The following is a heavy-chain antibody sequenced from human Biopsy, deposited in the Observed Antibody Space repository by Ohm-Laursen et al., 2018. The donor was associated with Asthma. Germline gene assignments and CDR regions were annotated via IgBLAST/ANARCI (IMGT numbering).Heavy chain of an antibody. D-gene: IGHD6-13*01. V-gene: IGHV4-39*01. Sequence: TLSLTCSLSSGSGDYMRSGNYYWGWIRQPPGKGLEWIGSIYYSGTTYYNPSLESRVAVSADTSKNQFSLKLTSVTAADTAVYYCVRGSSSWHHGPFHYYYGLDVWGQGTTVTVSS. CDR2: IYYSGTT. CDR3: VRGSSSWHHGPFHYYYGLDV. J-gene: IGHJ6*02. CDR1: SGSGDYMRSGNYY.